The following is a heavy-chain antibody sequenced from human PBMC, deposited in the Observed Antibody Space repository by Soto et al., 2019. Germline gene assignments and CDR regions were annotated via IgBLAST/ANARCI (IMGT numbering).Heavy chain of an antibody. Sequence: GASVKVSCKASGYTFTSYGISWVRQAPGQGLEWMGWISAYNGNTNYAQKLQGRVTMTTDTSTSTAYMELRSLRSDDTAVYYCARYCSSTSCYEDVGMDVWGQGTTVTVSS. J-gene: IGHJ6*02. V-gene: IGHV1-18*04. CDR2: ISAYNGNT. CDR3: ARYCSSTSCYEDVGMDV. CDR1: GYTFTSYG. D-gene: IGHD2-2*01.